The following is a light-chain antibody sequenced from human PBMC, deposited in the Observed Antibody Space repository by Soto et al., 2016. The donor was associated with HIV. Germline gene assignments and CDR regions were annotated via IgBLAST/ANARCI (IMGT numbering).Light chain of an antibody. Sequence: DIQMTQSPSSVSASVGDRVTITCRASQDISSWLAWYQQKPGKAPKLLIYAASNLQSGVPLRFSGSGSGTDFTLTISSLQPEDFATYYCQQANGFPLXTFGGGTKVEIK. CDR3: QQANGFPLXT. CDR1: QDISSW. CDR2: AAS. V-gene: IGKV1-12*01. J-gene: IGKJ4*01.